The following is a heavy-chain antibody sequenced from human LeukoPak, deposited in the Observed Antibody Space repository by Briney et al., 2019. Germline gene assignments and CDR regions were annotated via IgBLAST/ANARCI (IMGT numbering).Heavy chain of an antibody. Sequence: ASVKVSCKASGHTFTSYDINWVRQATGQGREWMGWMTPNSAYTGYAQKFQGRVTITRNTSITTAYMELSSLRFDDTDVYYCARGRGGYNFGYFDLWGRGTLVTVSS. V-gene: IGHV1-8*03. CDR3: ARGRGGYNFGYFDL. D-gene: IGHD5-24*01. J-gene: IGHJ2*01. CDR2: MTPNSAYT. CDR1: GHTFTSYD.